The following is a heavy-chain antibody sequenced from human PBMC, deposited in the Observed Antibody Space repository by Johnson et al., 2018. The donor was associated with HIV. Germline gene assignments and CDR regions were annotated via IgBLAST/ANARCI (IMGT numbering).Heavy chain of an antibody. CDR1: GFTFSSYG. J-gene: IGHJ3*02. D-gene: IGHD3-22*01. V-gene: IGHV3-30*02. CDR3: TTEYYDSSGYYYGGDAFDI. CDR2: IRYDGSNK. Sequence: VQLVESGGGVVQPGGSLRLSCAASGFTFSSYGMHWVRQAPGKGLEWVAFIRYDGSNKYYADSVKGRFTISRDNSKNTLYLQMNSLKTEDTAVYYCTTEYYDSSGYYYGGDAFDIWGQGTMVTVSS.